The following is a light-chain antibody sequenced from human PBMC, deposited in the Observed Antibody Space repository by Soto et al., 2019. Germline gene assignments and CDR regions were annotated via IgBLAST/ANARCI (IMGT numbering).Light chain of an antibody. CDR1: QTVSSY. Sequence: EIVLTQSPASLSLSPGQRATLCCRASQTVSSYLLWYQQKPGQAPRLLIYDASNRASGTPARFSGSGSETDFTLTISSLEPEDIAVYYCQHRMNWPLTFGQGTRLEIK. V-gene: IGKV3-11*01. CDR3: QHRMNWPLT. CDR2: DAS. J-gene: IGKJ5*01.